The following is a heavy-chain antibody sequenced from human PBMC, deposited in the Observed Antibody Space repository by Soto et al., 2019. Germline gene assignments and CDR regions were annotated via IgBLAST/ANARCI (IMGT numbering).Heavy chain of an antibody. CDR3: ARQDCSSTSCYTRWFDP. CDR1: GYSFTSYW. V-gene: IGHV5-51*01. D-gene: IGHD2-2*02. J-gene: IGHJ5*02. Sequence: GESLKISCKGSGYSFTSYWIGWVRQMPGKGLEWMGIIYPGGSDTRYSPSFQGQVTISADKSISTAYLQWSSLKASDTAMYYCARQDCSSTSCYTRWFDPWGQGTLVTVSS. CDR2: IYPGGSDT.